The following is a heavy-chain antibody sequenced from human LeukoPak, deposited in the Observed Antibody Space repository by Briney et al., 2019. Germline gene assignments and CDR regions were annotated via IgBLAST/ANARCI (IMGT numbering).Heavy chain of an antibody. CDR2: INPNSGGT. Sequence: GASVKVSCKASGYTFTGYYMHWVRQAPGQGLEWMGWINPNSGGTNYAQKFQGRVTMTRDTSISTAYMELSRLRSDDTAVYYCARGTTTQPTYDSSGYSFDYWGQGTLVTVSS. CDR3: ARGTTTQPTYDSSGYSFDY. J-gene: IGHJ4*02. D-gene: IGHD3-22*01. V-gene: IGHV1-2*02. CDR1: GYTFTGYY.